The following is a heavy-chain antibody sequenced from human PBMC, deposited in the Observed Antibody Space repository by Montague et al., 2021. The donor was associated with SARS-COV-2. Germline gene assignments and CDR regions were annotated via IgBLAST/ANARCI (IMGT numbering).Heavy chain of an antibody. Sequence: SLRLSCATSGFTFGSHAMSWVRQAPGKGLEWLSGIDAGGGAVFDADSVKGRFTTSRDNYKNTLYLQMNSLTADDTAVYYCARRNSGQHLVGSGWFDPWGQGTLVTVSS. V-gene: IGHV3-23*01. CDR3: ARRNSGQHLVGSGWFDP. D-gene: IGHD5-12*01. J-gene: IGHJ5*02. CDR1: GFTFGSHA. CDR2: IDAGGGAV.